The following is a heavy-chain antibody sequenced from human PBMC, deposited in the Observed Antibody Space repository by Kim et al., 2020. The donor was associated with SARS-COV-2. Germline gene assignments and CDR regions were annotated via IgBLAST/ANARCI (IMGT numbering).Heavy chain of an antibody. D-gene: IGHD3-9*01. J-gene: IGHJ4*02. CDR2: ISSSSSII. CDR3: ATRTSNFD. Sequence: LSLTCASSGFTFSSYNMNWVRQAPGKGLEWVSYISSSSSIIYYADSVKGRFTISRDNAKNSLYLQMNSLRDEDTAVYYCATRTSNFDWGQGTLVTVSS. V-gene: IGHV3-48*02. CDR1: GFTFSSYN.